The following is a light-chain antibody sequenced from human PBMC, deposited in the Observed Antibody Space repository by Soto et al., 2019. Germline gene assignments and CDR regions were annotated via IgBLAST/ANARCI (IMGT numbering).Light chain of an antibody. CDR2: DVS. J-gene: IGLJ1*01. Sequence: HSALTQSASVSGSPGQSITISCTGTISDVGGYNYVSWYQQHPGKAPKLLIYDVSNRPSGVSNRFSGSKSGNTASLTISGLQAADEAEYYCSSYTTSNTQVFGTGTKLTVL. V-gene: IGLV2-14*01. CDR3: SSYTTSNTQV. CDR1: ISDVGGYNY.